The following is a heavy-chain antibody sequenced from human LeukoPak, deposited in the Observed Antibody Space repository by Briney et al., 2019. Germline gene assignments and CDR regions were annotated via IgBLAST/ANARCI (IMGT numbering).Heavy chain of an antibody. CDR1: GFTFSSYW. CDR2: INSDGSST. V-gene: IGHV3-74*01. D-gene: IGHD3-22*01. J-gene: IGHJ4*02. Sequence: GGSLRLSCAASGFTFSSYWMHWVRQAPGKGLVWVSRINSDGSSTSYADSVKGRFTISRDNSQNTLYLQMYGLRDEDTAVYYCAKWATYYYDRSGYYRGGDDYWGQGTLVTVSS. CDR3: AKWATYYYDRSGYYRGGDDY.